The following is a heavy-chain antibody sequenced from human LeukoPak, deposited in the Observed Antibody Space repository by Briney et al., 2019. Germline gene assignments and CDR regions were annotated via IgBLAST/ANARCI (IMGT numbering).Heavy chain of an antibody. J-gene: IGHJ5*02. Sequence: PSETLSLTCTVSGYSISSGYYWGWIRQPPGKGLEWIGSIYTSGSTNYNPSLKSRVTMSVDTSKNQFSLKLSSVTAADTAVYYCARGGYYGSGNDFRFDPWGQGTLVTVSS. D-gene: IGHD3-10*01. CDR2: IYTSGST. CDR3: ARGGYYGSGNDFRFDP. CDR1: GYSISSGYY. V-gene: IGHV4-38-2*02.